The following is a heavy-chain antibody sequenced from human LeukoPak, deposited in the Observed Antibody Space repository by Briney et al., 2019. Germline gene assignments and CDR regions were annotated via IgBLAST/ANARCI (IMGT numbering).Heavy chain of an antibody. Sequence: QPGGSLRLSCAASGFTFSSYAMSWVRQAPGKGLEWVAVISYDGSNKYYADSVKGRFTISRDNSKNTLYLQMNSLRAEDTAVYYCAKARIPPIIAAAASLDAFDIWGQGTMVTVSS. CDR1: GFTFSSYA. V-gene: IGHV3-30*18. CDR2: ISYDGSNK. D-gene: IGHD6-13*01. J-gene: IGHJ3*02. CDR3: AKARIPPIIAAAASLDAFDI.